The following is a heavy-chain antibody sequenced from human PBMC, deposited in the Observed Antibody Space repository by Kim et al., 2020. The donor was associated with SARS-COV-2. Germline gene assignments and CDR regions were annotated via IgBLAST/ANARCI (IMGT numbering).Heavy chain of an antibody. Sequence: GGSLRLSCAASGFTFSSYDXXWVRQAXGKGLXXVSXXXTAXDTYYPDSVKGRFTXXREKXXNSFXXQMXXLRAXDTAVXYCVRXRYYXXGSQXXYYSXMDVXXXGTXXXVS. CDR1: GFTFSSYD. CDR2: XXTAXDT. J-gene: IGHJ6*01. CDR3: VRXRYYXXGSQXXYYSXMDV. V-gene: IGHV3-13*01. D-gene: IGHD3-10*01.